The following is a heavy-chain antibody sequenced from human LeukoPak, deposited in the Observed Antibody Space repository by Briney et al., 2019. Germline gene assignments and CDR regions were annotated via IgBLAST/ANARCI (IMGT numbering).Heavy chain of an antibody. CDR3: ARVDYTTSSPYLLPDS. J-gene: IGHJ4*02. V-gene: IGHV4-59*01. CDR1: GGSIIGYY. Sequence: SETLSLTCTVYGGSIIGYYWSWIRQPPGKGLEWIGYIYYSGSTNYNPSLKSRVTMSVDTSKNQLSLRLTSMTAADTAVYYCARVDYTTSSPYLLPDSWGQGTLVTVSS. CDR2: IYYSGST. D-gene: IGHD6-6*01.